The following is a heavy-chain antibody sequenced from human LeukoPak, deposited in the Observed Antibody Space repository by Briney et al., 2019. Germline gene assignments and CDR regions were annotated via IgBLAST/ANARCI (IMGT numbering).Heavy chain of an antibody. V-gene: IGHV1-69*05. CDR1: GGTFSSYA. CDR3: ARGNWDSSGWYYDY. CDR2: IISIFGPA. D-gene: IGHD6-19*01. J-gene: IGHJ4*02. Sequence: ASVKVSCKASGGTFSSYAISWVRQAPGQGLEWMRRIISIFGPANYAQKFQGRVTITTDESTNTAYMELSSLRSEDTAVYYCARGNWDSSGWYYDYGGQGTLVTVSS.